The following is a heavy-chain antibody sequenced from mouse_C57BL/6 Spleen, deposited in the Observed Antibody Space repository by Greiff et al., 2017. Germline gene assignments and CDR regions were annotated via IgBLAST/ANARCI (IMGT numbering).Heavy chain of an antibody. J-gene: IGHJ4*01. CDR2: ISSGSSTI. CDR3: ARAGYDGTMDD. D-gene: IGHD2-2*01. Sequence: EVQLMESGGGLVKPGGSLKLSCAASGFTFSDYGMHWVRQAPEKGLEWVAYISSGSSTIYYADTVKGRFTISRDNAKNPLFLQMTSLRSEDTAMYYCARAGYDGTMDDWGQGTSVTVSS. V-gene: IGHV5-17*01. CDR1: GFTFSDYG.